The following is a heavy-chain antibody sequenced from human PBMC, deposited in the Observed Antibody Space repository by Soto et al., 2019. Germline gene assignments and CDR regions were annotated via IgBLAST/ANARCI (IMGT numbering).Heavy chain of an antibody. V-gene: IGHV1-18*04. D-gene: IGHD2-2*01. CDR1: GYTFTSYG. CDR2: ISAYNGNT. CDR3: ARDQGEDIVVGPAAIVYGMDV. Sequence: ASVKVSCKASGYTFTSYGISWVRQAPGQGLEWMGCISAYNGNTNYAQNLQGRVTMTTDTSTSTAYMELRSLRSDDTAVYYCARDQGEDIVVGPAAIVYGMDVWG. J-gene: IGHJ6*04.